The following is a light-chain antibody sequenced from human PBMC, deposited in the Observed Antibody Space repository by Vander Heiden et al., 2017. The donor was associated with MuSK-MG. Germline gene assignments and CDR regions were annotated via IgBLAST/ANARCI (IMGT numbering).Light chain of an antibody. Sequence: QSSLTQPASVSGPPGQSIPISCTGPSSDVGTSNYVSRYQQHPDKVPKLIIYDDSNRPSGVSNRVSGSKSGNTAALTISGIQAEDEADYYCSSYTTSSVLFGTGTKVTVL. CDR1: SSDVGTSNY. J-gene: IGLJ1*01. CDR3: SSYTTSSVL. V-gene: IGLV2-14*03. CDR2: DDS.